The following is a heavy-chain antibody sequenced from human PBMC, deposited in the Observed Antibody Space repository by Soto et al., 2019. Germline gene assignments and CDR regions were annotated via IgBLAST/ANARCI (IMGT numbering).Heavy chain of an antibody. CDR3: ARIYCTTTTCDSWFDP. V-gene: IGHV5-10-1*01. J-gene: IGHJ5*02. CDR1: GYTVTPFC. Sequence: SLNISCTGFGYTVTPFCLRWVRQMPGNGLEWMGTIDPGDTYATYSPAFQGHVTISADKATSTAYLQWSSLKASDTAMYFCARIYCTTTTCDSWFDPWGQGTLVTVSS. D-gene: IGHD2-2*01. CDR2: IDPGDTYA.